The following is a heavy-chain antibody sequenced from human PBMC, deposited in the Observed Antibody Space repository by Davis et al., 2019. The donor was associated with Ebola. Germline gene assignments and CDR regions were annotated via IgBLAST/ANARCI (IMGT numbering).Heavy chain of an antibody. V-gene: IGHV3-23*01. CDR1: GFTFRSFA. D-gene: IGHD3-9*01. CDR3: AAHYDILTGYYYYYGMDV. CDR2: ISDGGSGT. Sequence: GESLKISCAGSGFTFRSFAMSWVRQVPGKGLEWVSGISDGGSGTSYADSVKGRFTISRDNSKNTLYLQMNSLRAEDTAVYYCAAHYDILTGYYYYYGMDVWGQGTTVTVSS. J-gene: IGHJ6*02.